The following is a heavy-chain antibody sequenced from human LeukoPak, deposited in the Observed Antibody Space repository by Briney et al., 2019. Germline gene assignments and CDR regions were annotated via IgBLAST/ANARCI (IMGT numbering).Heavy chain of an antibody. CDR1: GFTFSSYW. D-gene: IGHD3-3*01. Sequence: GGSLRLSCAASGFTFSSYWMSWVRQAPGKGLEWVANIKRDGSEKYYVDSVKGRFTISRDNAKNSLYLQMNSLRAEDTAVYYCARAGDFLEPKGDYWGQGTLVTVSS. J-gene: IGHJ4*02. CDR2: IKRDGSEK. V-gene: IGHV3-7*01. CDR3: ARAGDFLEPKGDY.